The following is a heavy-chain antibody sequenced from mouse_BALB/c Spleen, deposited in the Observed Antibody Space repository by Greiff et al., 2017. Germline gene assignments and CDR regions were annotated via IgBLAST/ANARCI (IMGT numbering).Heavy chain of an antibody. CDR3: TRGYDGYYDAMDY. CDR1: GFTFSSYT. J-gene: IGHJ4*01. Sequence: EVMLVESGGGLVKPGGSLKLSCAASGFTFSSYTMSWVRQTPEKRLEWVATISSGGSYTYYPDSVKGRFTISRDNAKNTLYLQMSSLKSEDTAMYYCTRGYDGYYDAMDYWGQGTSVTVSS. D-gene: IGHD2-3*01. CDR2: ISSGGSYT. V-gene: IGHV5-6-4*01.